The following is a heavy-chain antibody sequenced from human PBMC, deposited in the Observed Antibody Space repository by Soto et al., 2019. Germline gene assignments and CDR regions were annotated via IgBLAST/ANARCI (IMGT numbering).Heavy chain of an antibody. CDR2: IYPGDSDT. D-gene: IGHD2-15*01. CDR1: GYSFTSYW. V-gene: IGHV5-51*01. J-gene: IGHJ3*02. Sequence: PGESLKISCKGSGYSFTSYWIGWVRQMPGKGLEWMGIIYPGDSDTRYSPSFQSQVTISADKSISTAYLQWSSLKASDTAMYYCARMVKGVVVVAAHAFDIWGQGTMVTVSS. CDR3: ARMVKGVVVVAAHAFDI.